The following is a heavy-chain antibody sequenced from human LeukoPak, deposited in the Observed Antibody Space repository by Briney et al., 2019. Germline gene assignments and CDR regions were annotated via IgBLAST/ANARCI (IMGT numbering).Heavy chain of an antibody. Sequence: ASVKVSCKASGGTFSSYAISWVRQAPGQGLEWMGGIIPIFGTANYAQEFQGRVTITADESTSTAYMELGSLRSEDTAVYYCARGVTTSYYYYMDVWGKGTTVTVSS. CDR3: ARGVTTSYYYYMDV. CDR1: GGTFSSYA. CDR2: IIPIFGTA. J-gene: IGHJ6*03. V-gene: IGHV1-69*13. D-gene: IGHD4-11*01.